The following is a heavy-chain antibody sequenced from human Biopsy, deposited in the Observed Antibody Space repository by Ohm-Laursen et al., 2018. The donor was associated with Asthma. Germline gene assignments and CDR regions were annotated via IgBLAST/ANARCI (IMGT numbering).Heavy chain of an antibody. Sequence: SLRLSCAASGFTFSSYGMHCVRQAPGKGLEWVAVIWYDGSNKYYADSVKGRFTISRDNSKNTLYLQMNSLRAEDTAVYYCARSIYDFWSGYYGMDVWGQGTTVTVSS. CDR2: IWYDGSNK. V-gene: IGHV3-33*01. CDR3: ARSIYDFWSGYYGMDV. CDR1: GFTFSSYG. D-gene: IGHD3-3*01. J-gene: IGHJ6*02.